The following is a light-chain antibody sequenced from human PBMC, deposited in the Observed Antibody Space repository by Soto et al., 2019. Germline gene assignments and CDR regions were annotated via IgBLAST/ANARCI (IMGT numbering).Light chain of an antibody. Sequence: EIVLTHSPATLSVSPGERVTLSCSASQNLHSFLNWYQQRPGQAPRPLIYDGSKRAAGVPDRISGDGSGTDYTLTISSLEPEDFAVYYCQQRTRWPMTFGQGTRLEIK. J-gene: IGKJ5*01. V-gene: IGKV3-11*01. CDR2: DGS. CDR1: QNLHSF. CDR3: QQRTRWPMT.